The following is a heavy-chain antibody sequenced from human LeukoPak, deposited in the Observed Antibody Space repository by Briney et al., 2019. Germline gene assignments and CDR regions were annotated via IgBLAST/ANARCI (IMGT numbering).Heavy chain of an antibody. CDR2: INRDGSST. J-gene: IGHJ4*02. D-gene: IGHD1-26*01. CDR3: ARFYANEWELPH. Sequence: PGGSLRLSCAASGFTFSSYWMHWVRQVPGKGLVWVSRINRDGSSTDYADSVKGRFTISRDNSKNTLYLQMNSLRAEDTAVYYCARFYANEWELPHWGQGTLVTVSS. CDR1: GFTFSSYW. V-gene: IGHV3-74*01.